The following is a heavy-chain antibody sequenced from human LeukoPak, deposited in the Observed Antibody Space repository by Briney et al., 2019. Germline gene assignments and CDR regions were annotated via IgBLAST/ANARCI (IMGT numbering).Heavy chain of an antibody. Sequence: GGSLRLSCAASGFTFSSYGMHWVRQAPGKGLEWVAFIRYDGSNKYYADSVKGRFTISRDNSKNTLYLQMNSLRAEDTAVYYCARDFFDNFDYWGQGTLVTVSS. J-gene: IGHJ4*02. CDR2: IRYDGSNK. V-gene: IGHV3-30*02. D-gene: IGHD2/OR15-2a*01. CDR1: GFTFSSYG. CDR3: ARDFFDNFDY.